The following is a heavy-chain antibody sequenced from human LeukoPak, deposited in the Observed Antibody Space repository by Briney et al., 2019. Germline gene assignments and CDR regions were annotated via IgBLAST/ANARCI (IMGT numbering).Heavy chain of an antibody. D-gene: IGHD4-17*01. V-gene: IGHV4-30-2*01. CDR3: ARANTVLGYFDY. Sequence: SETLSLTCAVSGGSISSGGYSWSWIRQPPGKGLEWIGYIYHSGSTYYNPSLKSRVTISVDRSKNQFSLKLSSVTAADTAVYYCARANTVLGYFDYWGQGTLVTVSS. J-gene: IGHJ4*02. CDR2: IYHSGST. CDR1: GGSISSGGYS.